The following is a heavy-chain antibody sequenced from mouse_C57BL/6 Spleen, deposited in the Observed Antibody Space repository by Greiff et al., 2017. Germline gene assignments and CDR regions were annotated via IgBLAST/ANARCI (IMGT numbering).Heavy chain of an antibody. CDR2: INYDGSST. J-gene: IGHJ2*01. Sequence: EVKLVESEGGLVQPGSSMKLSCTASGFTFSDYYMAWVRQVPEKGLEWVANINYDGSSTYYLDSLKSRFIISGDNAKNILYLQMSSLKSEDTATYYCARISLTYYFDYWGQGTTLTVSS. CDR3: ARISLTYYFDY. CDR1: GFTFSDYY. D-gene: IGHD4-1*01. V-gene: IGHV5-16*01.